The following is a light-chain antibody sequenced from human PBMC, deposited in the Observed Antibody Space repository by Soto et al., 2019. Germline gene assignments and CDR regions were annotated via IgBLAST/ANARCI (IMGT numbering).Light chain of an antibody. Sequence: EIVLTQSPGTLSLSPGEGATLSCRASKIVDSNYLAWYQQKPGQAPRLLFYGAASRAAAVPDRFSGSGSGTDFTLTISILEPEDFAVYHCQQYGSSPLTFGQGTKLEIK. CDR1: KIVDSNY. V-gene: IGKV3-20*01. J-gene: IGKJ2*01. CDR3: QQYGSSPLT. CDR2: GAA.